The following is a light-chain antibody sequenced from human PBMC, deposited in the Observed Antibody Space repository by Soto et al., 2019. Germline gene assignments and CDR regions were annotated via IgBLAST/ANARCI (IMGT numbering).Light chain of an antibody. CDR3: SSYTSSTSYV. Sequence: SVLTQPSSGSGSTGRWINIPCTRTSSDVGGYNYVSWYQQHPGKAPKLMIYEVSNRPSGVSNRFSGSKSGNTASLTISGLQAEDEADYYCSSYTSSTSYVFGTGTKVTVL. J-gene: IGLJ1*01. CDR2: EVS. V-gene: IGLV2-14*01. CDR1: SSDVGGYNY.